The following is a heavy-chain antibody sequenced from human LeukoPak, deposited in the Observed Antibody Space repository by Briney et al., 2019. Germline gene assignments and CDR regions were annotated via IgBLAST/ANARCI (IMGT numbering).Heavy chain of an antibody. Sequence: GGSLRLSFAASGFTFSSYAMSWVRQAPGKGLEWVSAISGSGGSTYYADSVKGRFTISRDNSKNTLYLQMNSLRAEDTAVYYCAKDLRRGIAAAGTLDYWGQGTLVTVSS. V-gene: IGHV3-23*01. D-gene: IGHD6-13*01. CDR1: GFTFSSYA. CDR3: AKDLRRGIAAAGTLDY. J-gene: IGHJ4*02. CDR2: ISGSGGST.